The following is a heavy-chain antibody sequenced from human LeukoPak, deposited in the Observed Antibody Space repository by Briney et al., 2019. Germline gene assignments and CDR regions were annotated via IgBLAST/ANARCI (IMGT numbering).Heavy chain of an antibody. CDR1: GGSFSGYY. J-gene: IGHJ4*02. Sequence: ASETLSLTCAVYGGSFSGYYWSWIRQPPGKGLEWIGEINHSGSTNYNPSLKSRVTISVDKSKNQFSLKLSSVTAADTAVYYCALAAARPATFDYWGQGTLVTVSS. D-gene: IGHD6-6*01. V-gene: IGHV4-34*01. CDR3: ALAAARPATFDY. CDR2: INHSGST.